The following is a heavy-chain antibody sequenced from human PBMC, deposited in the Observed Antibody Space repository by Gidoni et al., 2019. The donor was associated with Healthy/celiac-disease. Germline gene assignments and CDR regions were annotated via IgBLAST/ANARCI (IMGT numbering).Heavy chain of an antibody. Sequence: EVQLVESGGGLVKPGGSLSLSCAASGFTFSSHSMNWVRQAPGKGLEWVSSISSSSSYIYYADSVKGRFTISRDNAKNSLYLQMNSLRAEDTAVYYCARDLVSGSGGLKNWFDPWGQGTLVTVSS. J-gene: IGHJ5*02. CDR1: GFTFSSHS. CDR2: ISSSSSYI. V-gene: IGHV3-21*01. CDR3: ARDLVSGSGGLKNWFDP. D-gene: IGHD2-15*01.